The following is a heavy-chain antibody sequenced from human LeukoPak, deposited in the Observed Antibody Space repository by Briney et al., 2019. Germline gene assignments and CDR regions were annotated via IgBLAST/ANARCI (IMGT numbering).Heavy chain of an antibody. J-gene: IGHJ6*03. Sequence: SSETLSLTCAVYGGSFSGYYWSWIRQPPGKGLEWIGEINHSGSTNYNPSLKSRVTISVDTSKNQFSLKLSSVTAADTAVYYCARRGPRYSNYVHYYYYYMDVWGKGTTVTVSS. CDR3: ARRGPRYSNYVHYYYYYMDV. V-gene: IGHV4-34*01. D-gene: IGHD4-11*01. CDR2: INHSGST. CDR1: GGSFSGYY.